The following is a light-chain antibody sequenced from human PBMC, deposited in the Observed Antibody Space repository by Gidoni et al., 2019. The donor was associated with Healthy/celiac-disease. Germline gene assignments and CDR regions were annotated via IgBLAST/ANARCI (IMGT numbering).Light chain of an antibody. Sequence: EIVLTQSPGTLSLSPGERATLSCRASQSVSSSYLAWYQQKPGQAPRLLIYGASSRATGIPDRFSGSGSGTDFTLTISRLEPEDFAVHYCQQYGSSPGTFXQXTKLEIK. CDR1: QSVSSSY. CDR3: QQYGSSPGT. J-gene: IGKJ2*01. V-gene: IGKV3-20*01. CDR2: GAS.